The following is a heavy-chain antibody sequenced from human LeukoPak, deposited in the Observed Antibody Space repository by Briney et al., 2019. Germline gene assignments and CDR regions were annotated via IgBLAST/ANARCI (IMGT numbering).Heavy chain of an antibody. CDR1: GFTFTTFW. D-gene: IGHD3-22*01. Sequence: GGSLRLSCATSGFTFTTFWMHWVRQAPGKGLVWVSRISNDGSNTNYADSVKGRFTISRDNAKNTVYLQMNSLRAEDTAVYYCVRDLGQYYDTSDNWFDPWGQGTLVTVSS. V-gene: IGHV3-74*01. CDR2: ISNDGSNT. J-gene: IGHJ5*02. CDR3: VRDLGQYYDTSDNWFDP.